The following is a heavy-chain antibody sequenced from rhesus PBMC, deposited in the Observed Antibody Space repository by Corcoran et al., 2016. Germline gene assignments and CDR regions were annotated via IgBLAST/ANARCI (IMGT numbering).Heavy chain of an antibody. V-gene: IGHV4-93*02. J-gene: IGHJ4*01. D-gene: IGHD2-27*01. Sequence: QVQLQESGPAVVKPSETLSLTCAVSGGSISSSNWWSWIRQSPGKGLEWIGGIYGSGGSTEYNPSLKSRVNISIDTSKNQCSLKLSSVTAADTAVYYCATRRSGTPFDYWGQGVLVTVSS. CDR2: IYGSGGST. CDR1: GGSISSSNW. CDR3: ATRRSGTPFDY.